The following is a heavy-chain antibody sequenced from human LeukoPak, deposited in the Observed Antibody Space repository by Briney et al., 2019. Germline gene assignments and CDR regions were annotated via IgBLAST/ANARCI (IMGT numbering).Heavy chain of an antibody. CDR2: ISSSSVYI. Sequence: GGSLRLSCAASGFTFSSYSMNWVPEALGKGLEWGSSISSSSVYISYADSVKGRLTISRDNSKNQLYLQMNSLRAEDTAVYYCAKGPGFMTPPDVWGKGTTVTVSS. CDR1: GFTFSSYS. D-gene: IGHD1-14*01. J-gene: IGHJ6*04. V-gene: IGHV3-21*04. CDR3: AKGPGFMTPPDV.